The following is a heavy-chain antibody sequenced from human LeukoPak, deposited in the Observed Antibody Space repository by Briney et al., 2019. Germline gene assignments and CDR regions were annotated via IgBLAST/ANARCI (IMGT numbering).Heavy chain of an antibody. CDR2: ISYDGGDK. J-gene: IGHJ4*02. Sequence: PGGSLRLSCAASGFTFSAYDMHWVRQAPGKGLEWVAVISYDGGDKYYADSVKGRFTVSRDNPKNTLYLQMNNLRDDDTAVYYCARVFLERLTSGYFDNWGQGTLVTVS. V-gene: IGHV3-30*03. CDR1: GFTFSAYD. D-gene: IGHD3-3*01. CDR3: ARVFLERLTSGYFDN.